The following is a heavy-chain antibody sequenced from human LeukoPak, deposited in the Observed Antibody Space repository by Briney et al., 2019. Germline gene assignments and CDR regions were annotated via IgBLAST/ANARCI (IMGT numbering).Heavy chain of an antibody. CDR1: GGSISSYY. CDR3: ARDRGRYGSGSYWFDP. J-gene: IGHJ5*02. Sequence: SETLSLTCTVSGGSISSYYWSWIRQPAGKGLEWIGRIYTSGSTNYNPSLKSRVTMSVDTSKNQFSLKLSSVTAADTAVYYCARDRGRYGSGSYWFDPWGQGTLVTVSS. D-gene: IGHD3-10*01. CDR2: IYTSGST. V-gene: IGHV4-4*07.